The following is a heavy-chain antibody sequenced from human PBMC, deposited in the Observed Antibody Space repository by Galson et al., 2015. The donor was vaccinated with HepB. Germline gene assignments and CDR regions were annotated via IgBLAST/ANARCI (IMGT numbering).Heavy chain of an antibody. Sequence: SLRLSCAASGFSLSGHAMAWVRHAPGKGLEWVSSVTIGGYIYYADSVKGRFTISRDISKNTLYLQMNSLRVEDTAVYYCAQERGCGGTNCLNLRGYWGPGTLVTVSS. CDR3: AQERGCGGTNCLNLRGY. CDR1: GFSLSGHA. D-gene: IGHD2-21*01. V-gene: IGHV3-23*01. J-gene: IGHJ4*02. CDR2: VTIGGYI.